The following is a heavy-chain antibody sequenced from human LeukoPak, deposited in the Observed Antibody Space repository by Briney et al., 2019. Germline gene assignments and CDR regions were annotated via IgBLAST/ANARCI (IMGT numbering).Heavy chain of an antibody. D-gene: IGHD2-15*01. Sequence: PSETLSLTCAVSGYSISSGYYWGWIRQPPGKGLEWIGSIYHSGSTYYNPSLKSRVTISVDTSKNQFSLKLSSVTAADTAVYYCARVAVCSGGSCHSGWFDPWGQGTLVTVSS. CDR2: IYHSGST. J-gene: IGHJ5*02. CDR3: ARVAVCSGGSCHSGWFDP. V-gene: IGHV4-38-2*01. CDR1: GYSISSGYY.